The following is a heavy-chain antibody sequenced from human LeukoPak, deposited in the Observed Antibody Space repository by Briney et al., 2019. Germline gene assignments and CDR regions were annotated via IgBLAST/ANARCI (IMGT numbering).Heavy chain of an antibody. Sequence: PSETLSLTCTVSGGSISRYYRSWIRQHPGKGLEWIGYIYYSGTTSYNPSLKSRVNISIDTSKNQFSLKLGSVTAADTAVYYSARDRYGSGTYGGLGMYWYDPWGQGTLVTVSS. CDR3: ARDRYGSGTYGGLGMYWYDP. CDR2: IYYSGTT. CDR1: GGSISRYY. J-gene: IGHJ5*02. D-gene: IGHD3-10*01. V-gene: IGHV4-59*12.